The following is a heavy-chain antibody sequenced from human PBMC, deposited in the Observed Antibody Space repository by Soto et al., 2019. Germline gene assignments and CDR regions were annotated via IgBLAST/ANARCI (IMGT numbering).Heavy chain of an antibody. J-gene: IGHJ5*02. CDR3: ARGLARLMVSAHSNWVDP. CDR2: INHSGST. Sequence: SETLSLTCAVYGGSFSGYYWSWIRQPPGKGLEWIGEINHSGSTNYNPSLKSRVTISVDTSKNQFSLKLSSVTAADTAVYYCARGLARLMVSAHSNWVDPWGQGTLVTVS. D-gene: IGHD2-8*01. CDR1: GGSFSGYY. V-gene: IGHV4-34*01.